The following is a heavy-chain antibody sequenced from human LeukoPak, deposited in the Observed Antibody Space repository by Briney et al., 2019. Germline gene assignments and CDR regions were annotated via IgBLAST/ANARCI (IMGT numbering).Heavy chain of an antibody. CDR1: GGSFSGYY. J-gene: IGHJ2*01. CDR2: INHSGST. V-gene: IGHV4-34*01. D-gene: IGHD2-2*01. Sequence: PSETLSLTCAVYGGSFSGYYWSWIHQPPGKGLEWIGEINHSGSTNYNPSLKSRVTKSVDTSKNQFSLKLSSVTAADTAVYYCARGLVVPAATRYWYFDLWGRGTLVTVSS. CDR3: ARGLVVPAATRYWYFDL.